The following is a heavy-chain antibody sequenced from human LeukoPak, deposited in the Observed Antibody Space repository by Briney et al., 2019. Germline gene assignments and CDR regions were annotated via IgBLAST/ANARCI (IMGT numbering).Heavy chain of an antibody. Sequence: SETLSLTCTVSGGSISSYYWSWIRQPAGKGLEWIGRVYTSGSTNYNPSLKSRVTISVDTSKNQFSLKLRSVTAADTAVYYCASRCSGCPPVGWGQGTLVTVSS. V-gene: IGHV4-4*07. CDR3: ASRCSGCPPVG. CDR1: GGSISSYY. J-gene: IGHJ4*02. CDR2: VYTSGST. D-gene: IGHD6-19*01.